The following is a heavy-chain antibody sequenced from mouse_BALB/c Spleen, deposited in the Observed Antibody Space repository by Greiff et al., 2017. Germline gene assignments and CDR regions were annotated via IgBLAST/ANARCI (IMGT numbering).Heavy chain of an antibody. CDR2: INPSNGRT. D-gene: IGHD1-1*01. Sequence: VQLQQSGAELVKPGASVKLSCTASGFNIKDTYMHWVKQRPQQGLEWIGEINPSNGRTNYNEKFKSKATLTVDKSSITAYMQLSSLTSEDSAVYYCASYAWFAYWGQGTLVTVSA. J-gene: IGHJ3*01. V-gene: IGHV1S81*02. CDR1: GFNIKDTY. CDR3: ASYAWFAY.